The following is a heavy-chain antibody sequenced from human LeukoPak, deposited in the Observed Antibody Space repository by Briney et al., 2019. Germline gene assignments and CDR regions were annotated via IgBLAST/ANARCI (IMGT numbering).Heavy chain of an antibody. CDR3: ARGYCTNGVCYDY. CDR1: GFTVSSNY. CDR2: IYSGGST. Sequence: PGGSLRLSRAASGFTVSSNYMSWVRQAPGKGLEWVSVIYSGGSTYYADSVKGRFTISRDNSKNTLYLQMTSLRAEDTAVYYCARGYCTNGVCYDYWGQGTLVTVSS. D-gene: IGHD2-8*01. J-gene: IGHJ4*02. V-gene: IGHV3-53*01.